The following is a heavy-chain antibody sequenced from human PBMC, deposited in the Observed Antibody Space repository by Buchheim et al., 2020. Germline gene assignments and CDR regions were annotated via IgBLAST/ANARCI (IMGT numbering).Heavy chain of an antibody. CDR2: ITASCDRT. CDR3: AKDTVVPTISDY. J-gene: IGHJ4*02. D-gene: IGHD5-12*01. V-gene: IGHV3-23*01. CDR1: GFTFSSYA. Sequence: EVQLLESGGGLVQPGGSLRLSCAASGFTFSSYAMSWVRQAPGKGLEWVSGITASCDRTYYEDSVRGRFTISRDRAKNTPYLQMNSLRAEDTAVYYCAKDTVVPTISDYWGQGTL.